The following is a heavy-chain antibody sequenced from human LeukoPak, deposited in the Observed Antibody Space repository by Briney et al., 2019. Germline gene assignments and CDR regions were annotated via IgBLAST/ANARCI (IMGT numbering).Heavy chain of an antibody. Sequence: GGSLKLSCAASGFHFSSYTMNWVRQAPGKGLEWVSSISSSNTYIYYADSVEGRFTISRDNDKNSLYLQMNGLRDEDTAVYYCAREPPSTKLNWFDPWGQGTLVTVSS. J-gene: IGHJ5*02. CDR3: AREPPSTKLNWFDP. D-gene: IGHD2-2*01. V-gene: IGHV3-21*01. CDR1: GFHFSSYT. CDR2: ISSSNTYI.